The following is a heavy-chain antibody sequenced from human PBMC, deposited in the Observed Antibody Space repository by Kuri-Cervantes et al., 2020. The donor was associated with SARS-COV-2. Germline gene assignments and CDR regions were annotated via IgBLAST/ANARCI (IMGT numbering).Heavy chain of an antibody. CDR1: GGSISSYY. CDR3: ASPPMEQLVEGGLEYFQH. CDR2: INHSGST. D-gene: IGHD6-13*01. Sequence: ESLKISCTVSGGSISSYYWSWIRQPPGKGLEWIGEINHSGSTNYNPSLKSRVTISVDTSKDQFSLKLSSVTAADTAVYYCASPPMEQLVEGGLEYFQHWGQGTLVTVSS. V-gene: IGHV4-34*01. J-gene: IGHJ1*01.